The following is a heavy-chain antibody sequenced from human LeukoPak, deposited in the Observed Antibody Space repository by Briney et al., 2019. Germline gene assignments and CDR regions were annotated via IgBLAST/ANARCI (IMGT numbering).Heavy chain of an antibody. J-gene: IGHJ4*02. CDR1: GYTFTSYY. D-gene: IGHD3-16*01. CDR3: ASGSLASYFDH. V-gene: IGHV1-46*01. Sequence: ASVKVSCKASGYTFTSYYMHWVRQAPGQGLEWMGIINPSGGSTSYAQKFQGRVTMTRDTSISTAYMELSRLRSDDTAVYYCASGSLASYFDHWGQGTLVTVSS. CDR2: INPSGGST.